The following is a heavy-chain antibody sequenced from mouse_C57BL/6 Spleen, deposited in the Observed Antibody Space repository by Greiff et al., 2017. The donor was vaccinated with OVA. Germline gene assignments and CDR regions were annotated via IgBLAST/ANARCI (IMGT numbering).Heavy chain of an antibody. V-gene: IGHV2-2*01. CDR1: GFSLTSYG. CDR2: IWSGGST. CDR3: ARSFYDYDGRWYFDV. Sequence: QVQLKESGPGLVQPSQSLSITCTVSGFSLTSYGVHWVRQSPGKGLEWLGVIWSGGSTDYNAAFISRLSISKDNSKSQVFFKMNSLQADDTAIYYCARSFYDYDGRWYFDVWGTGTTVTVSS. D-gene: IGHD2-4*01. J-gene: IGHJ1*03.